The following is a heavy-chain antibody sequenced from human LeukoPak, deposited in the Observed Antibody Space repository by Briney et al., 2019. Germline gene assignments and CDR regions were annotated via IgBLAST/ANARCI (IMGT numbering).Heavy chain of an antibody. J-gene: IGHJ4*02. CDR3: ATAYKYCSEASCYSADFDY. Sequence: GGSLRLSCAASGLTFTTYWMHWVRQAPGKGLVWVSRINSDGSSTNYADSVKGRFTISRDNAKNTLYLQMNSLRAEDTAVYYCATAYKYCSEASCYSADFDYWGQGALVTVSS. D-gene: IGHD2-15*01. V-gene: IGHV3-74*01. CDR1: GLTFTTYW. CDR2: INSDGSST.